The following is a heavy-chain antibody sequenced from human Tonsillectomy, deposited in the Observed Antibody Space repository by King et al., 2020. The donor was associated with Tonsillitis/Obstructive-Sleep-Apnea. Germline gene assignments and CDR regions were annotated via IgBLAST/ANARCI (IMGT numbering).Heavy chain of an antibody. V-gene: IGHV3-11*05. CDR1: GFTFSDYY. Sequence: VQLVEAGGGLVKPGGSLRLSCAASGFTFSDYYMSWIRQAPGKGLEWVSHISSRSSYTKYADSVKGRFTISRDNAKNSLYLQMNSLRAEDTAGYYCASGYDFWSGYYLPYFDYWGQGTLVTVSS. D-gene: IGHD3-3*01. CDR2: ISSRSSYT. CDR3: ASGYDFWSGYYLPYFDY. J-gene: IGHJ4*02.